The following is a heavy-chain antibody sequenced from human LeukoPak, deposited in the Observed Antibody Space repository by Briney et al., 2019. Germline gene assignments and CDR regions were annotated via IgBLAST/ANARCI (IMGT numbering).Heavy chain of an antibody. D-gene: IGHD4-17*01. CDR3: AKDLSPMTTVTFSYYYYGMDV. V-gene: IGHV3-9*01. CDR2: ISWNSNSI. CDR1: GFPFDDYA. Sequence: GGSLRLSCAASGFPFDDYAMHWVRQAPGKGLEWVSGISWNSNSITYAGSVKGRFTISRDNAKNSLYLQMNSLRPEDTALYYCAKDLSPMTTVTFSYYYYGMDVWGQGTTVTVSS. J-gene: IGHJ6*02.